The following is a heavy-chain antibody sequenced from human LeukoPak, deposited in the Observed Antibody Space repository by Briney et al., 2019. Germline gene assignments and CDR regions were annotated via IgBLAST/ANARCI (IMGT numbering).Heavy chain of an antibody. CDR1: GASVSSGSYY. CDR3: ARVGGTNYYYYGMDV. Sequence: NPSETLSLTCTVSGASVSSGSYYWSWLRQPPGKGLEWIGYIFYSGNTYYNPSLKSRVPISVDTSKNRFSLKLSSVTAADTAVYYCARVGGTNYYYYGMDVWGQGTTVTVSS. CDR2: IFYSGNT. D-gene: IGHD1-1*01. V-gene: IGHV4-61*01. J-gene: IGHJ6*02.